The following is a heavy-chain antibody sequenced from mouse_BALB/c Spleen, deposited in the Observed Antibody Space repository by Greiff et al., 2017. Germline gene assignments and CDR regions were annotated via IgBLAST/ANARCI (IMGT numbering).Heavy chain of an antibody. CDR2: ISSGSSTI. J-gene: IGHJ2*01. Sequence: EVQGVESGGGLVQPGGSRKLSCAASGFTFSSFGMHWVRQAPEKGLEWVAYISSGSSTIYYADTVKGRFTISRDNPKNTLFLQMTSLRSEDTAMYYCARGRTGREVDYWGQGTTLTVSS. V-gene: IGHV5-17*02. CDR1: GFTFSSFG. D-gene: IGHD4-1*01. CDR3: ARGRTGREVDY.